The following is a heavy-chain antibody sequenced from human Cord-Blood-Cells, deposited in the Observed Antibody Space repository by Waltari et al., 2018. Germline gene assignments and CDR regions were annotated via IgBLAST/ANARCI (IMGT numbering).Heavy chain of an antibody. CDR1: GFTFRGSA. V-gene: IGHV3-73*01. D-gene: IGHD2-8*01. CDR2: IRSKANGYAT. CDR3: TRGNDYGDY. J-gene: IGHJ4*02. Sequence: EVQVVESGGGWVQPGRSLKLSCAASGFTFRGSAMHWGHPASGKGREWVGQIRSKANGYATAYAASVKGRYTISRDDSKNTAYLQMNSLKTEDTAVYYCTRGNDYGDYWGQGTLVTVSS.